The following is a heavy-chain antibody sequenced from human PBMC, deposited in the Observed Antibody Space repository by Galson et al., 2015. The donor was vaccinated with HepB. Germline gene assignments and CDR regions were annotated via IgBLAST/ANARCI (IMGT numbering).Heavy chain of an antibody. D-gene: IGHD3-22*01. J-gene: IGHJ3*02. CDR1: GYTFTSYD. V-gene: IGHV1-3*01. CDR3: ASSHYDSSGYFTAFDI. CDR2: INAGNGDT. Sequence: SVKVSCKASGYTFTSYDVSWVRQAPGQRLQWMGWINAGNGDTKYLQKLQDRVTITRDTSASTAHMELSSLRSEDTAVYYCASSHYDSSGYFTAFDIWGQGTLVTVSS.